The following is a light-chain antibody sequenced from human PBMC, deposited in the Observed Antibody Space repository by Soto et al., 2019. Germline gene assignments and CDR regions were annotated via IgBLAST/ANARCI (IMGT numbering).Light chain of an antibody. CDR2: ENN. J-gene: IGLJ2*01. CDR1: SSNIGNNY. V-gene: IGLV1-51*02. CDR3: GTWDSNLSAGV. Sequence: QSALTHPPSVSAAPGQKVTISCSGSSSNIGNNYVSWYQQLPGTAPKLLIYENNKRPSGIPDRFSGSKSGTSATLGITGLQTGDEADYYCGTWDSNLSAGVFGGGTQLTVL.